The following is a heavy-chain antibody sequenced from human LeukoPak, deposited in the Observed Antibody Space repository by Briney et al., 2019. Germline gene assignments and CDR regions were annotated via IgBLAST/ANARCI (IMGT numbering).Heavy chain of an antibody. CDR2: MFYTGST. J-gene: IGHJ6*02. CDR3: ARVSVVYSMDV. Sequence: PSETLSLTCSVSGGSISSDYWAWIRQPPGKGLDWIGYMFYTGSTNYNPSLKSRVTISLATSKKQFSLKLSSVTAADTAVYYCARVSVVYSMDVWGRGTTVTVSS. V-gene: IGHV4-59*01. CDR1: GGSISSDY.